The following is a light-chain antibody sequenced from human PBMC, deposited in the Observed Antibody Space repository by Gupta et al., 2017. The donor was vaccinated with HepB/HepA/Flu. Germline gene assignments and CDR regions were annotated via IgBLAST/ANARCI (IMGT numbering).Light chain of an antibody. V-gene: IGKV3-20*01. CDR2: GAS. CDR1: QSVSSSY. CDR3: QQYGSSPYT. Sequence: EILLTQSTDTLSLSPGERATLSCRASQSVSSSYLAWYQQKPGQAPRLLIYGASTRATGIPDRIRGSGSGADFTLTISRLEPEDFAVYYCQQYGSSPYTFGQGTKLEIK. J-gene: IGKJ2*01.